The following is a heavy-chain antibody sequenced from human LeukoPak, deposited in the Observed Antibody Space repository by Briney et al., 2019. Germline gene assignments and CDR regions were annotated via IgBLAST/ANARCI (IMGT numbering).Heavy chain of an antibody. J-gene: IGHJ4*02. CDR2: ISSSSSYI. CDR1: GFTFSSYS. Sequence: GGSLRLSCAASGFTFSSYSMNWVRQAPGKGLEWVSFISSSSSYIYYADSVKGRFTISRDNAKNSLYLQMNSLRAEDTAVYYCARDDSYGSGSYNSPFDYWGQGTLVTVSS. V-gene: IGHV3-21*01. D-gene: IGHD3-10*01. CDR3: ARDDSYGSGSYNSPFDY.